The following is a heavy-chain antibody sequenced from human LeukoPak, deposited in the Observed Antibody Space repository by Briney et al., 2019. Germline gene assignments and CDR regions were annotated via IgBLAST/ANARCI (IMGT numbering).Heavy chain of an antibody. D-gene: IGHD3-16*02. V-gene: IGHV1-69*06. Sequence: SVKVSCKASGGTFSSYAISWVRQAPGQGLEWMGGIITIFGTANYAQKFQGRVTITADKSTSTAYMGLSSLRSEDTAVYYCAKSRELSLYYFDYWGQGTLVTVSS. CDR3: AKSRELSLYYFDY. CDR1: GGTFSSYA. J-gene: IGHJ4*02. CDR2: IITIFGTA.